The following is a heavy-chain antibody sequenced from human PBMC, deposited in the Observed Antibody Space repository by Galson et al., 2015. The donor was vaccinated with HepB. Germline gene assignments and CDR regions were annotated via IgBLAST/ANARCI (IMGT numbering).Heavy chain of an antibody. V-gene: IGHV1-18*01. CDR3: ARGSRLQYFDRIDRGGAFDI. D-gene: IGHD3-9*01. CDR2: ISAYNGNT. Sequence: SVKVSCKASGYTFTSYGISWVRQAPGQGLEWMGWISAYNGNTNYAQKLQGRVTMTTDTSTSTAYMELRSLRSDDTAVYYCARGSRLQYFDRIDRGGAFDIWGQGTMVTVSS. J-gene: IGHJ3*02. CDR1: GYTFTSYG.